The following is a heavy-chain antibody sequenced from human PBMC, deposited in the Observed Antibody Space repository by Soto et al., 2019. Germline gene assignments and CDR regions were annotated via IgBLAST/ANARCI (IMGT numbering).Heavy chain of an antibody. D-gene: IGHD3-3*02. CDR1: GYSFNTYG. CDR2: ISTYNGNT. CDR3: ARGGSTLAQDMDV. Sequence: ASVKVTCKAGGYSFNTYGITWVRQAPGQGLEWMGWISTYNGNTNYAQGLQGRVTMTTDTSTRTAYVELRSLTSDDTAVYYCARGGSTLAQDMDVWGQGTTVTVSS. J-gene: IGHJ6*02. V-gene: IGHV1-18*01.